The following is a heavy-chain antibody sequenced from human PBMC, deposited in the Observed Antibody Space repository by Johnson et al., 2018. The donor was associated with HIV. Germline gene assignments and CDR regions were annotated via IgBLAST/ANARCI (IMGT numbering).Heavy chain of an antibody. J-gene: IGHJ3*02. CDR2: IKQDGREK. Sequence: VQLVESGGGLVQPGGSLRLSCSTSGFSFSDYWMSWVRQAPGKGLEWVANIKQDGREKYYVDSVKGRFTIARDNAKNSLYLQMTSLRAEDTAVYYCASRSTSMTDAFDIWGQGTMVTVSS. D-gene: IGHD2-2*01. V-gene: IGHV3-7*01. CDR3: ASRSTSMTDAFDI. CDR1: GFSFSDYW.